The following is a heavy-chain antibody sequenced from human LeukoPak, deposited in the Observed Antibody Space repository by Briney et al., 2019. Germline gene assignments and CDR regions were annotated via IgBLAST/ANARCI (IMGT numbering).Heavy chain of an antibody. CDR2: IKQDGGEK. V-gene: IGHV3-7*03. D-gene: IGHD6-13*01. CDR1: GFTFSSYW. J-gene: IGHJ4*02. CDR3: ARAPYSSSWYGCYFDD. Sequence: GGSLRLSCAASGFTFSSYWMSWVRQAPGKGLEWVANIKQDGGEKYYVDSVKGRFTISRDNAKNSLYLQMNSLRAEDTAVYYCARAPYSSSWYGCYFDDWGQGTLVTVSS.